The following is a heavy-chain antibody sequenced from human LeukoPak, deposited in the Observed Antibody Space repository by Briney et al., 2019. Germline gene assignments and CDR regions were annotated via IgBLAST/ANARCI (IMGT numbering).Heavy chain of an antibody. Sequence: SETLSLTCSVSGAFLSSYYWDWLRQSPGKGLEWIGYISDTGKTDPNPSLKSRVSISLDTSRMQSSLRLRSVPAAASAVYYCATGFYEPFATWGPGILVTVSS. CDR1: GAFLSSYY. D-gene: IGHD5/OR15-5a*01. J-gene: IGHJ5*02. CDR3: ATGFYEPFAT. V-gene: IGHV4-59*01. CDR2: ISDTGKT.